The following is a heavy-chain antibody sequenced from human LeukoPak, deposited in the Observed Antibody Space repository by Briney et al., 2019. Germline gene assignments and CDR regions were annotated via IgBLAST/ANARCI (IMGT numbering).Heavy chain of an antibody. CDR3: ARCRYDSSGHCDY. D-gene: IGHD3-22*01. J-gene: IGHJ4*02. V-gene: IGHV3-66*01. Sequence: GGSLRLSCAASGITVSTDYMSWVRQAPGKGLEWVSVIYSGGSTYYADSVKGRFIISRDNSKNTLYLQMDSLRAEDTAVYYCARCRYDSSGHCDYWGQGTLVTVSS. CDR2: IYSGGST. CDR1: GITVSTDY.